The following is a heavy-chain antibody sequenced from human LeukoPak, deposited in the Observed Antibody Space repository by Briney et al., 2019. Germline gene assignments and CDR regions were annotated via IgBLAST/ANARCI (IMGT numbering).Heavy chain of an antibody. Sequence: GGSLRPSCAASGFTFSSYGMHWVRQAPGKGLEWVAVIWYDGSNKYYADSVKGRFTISRDNSKNTLYLQMNSLRAEDTAVYYCARDYDFWGNNWFDPWGQGTLVTVSS. J-gene: IGHJ5*02. CDR3: ARDYDFWGNNWFDP. D-gene: IGHD3/OR15-3a*01. V-gene: IGHV3-33*01. CDR1: GFTFSSYG. CDR2: IWYDGSNK.